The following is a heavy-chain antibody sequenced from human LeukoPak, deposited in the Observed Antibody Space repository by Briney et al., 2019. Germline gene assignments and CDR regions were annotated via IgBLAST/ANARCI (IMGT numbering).Heavy chain of an antibody. J-gene: IGHJ4*02. CDR3: ARGLYRYSSGWSEGYYFDY. Sequence: SETLSLTCAVYGGSFSGYYWSWIRQPPGKGLEWIGEINHSGSTNYNPSLKSRVTISVDTSKKQFSLKLSSVTAADTAVYYCARGLYRYSSGWSEGYYFDYWGQGTLVTVSS. D-gene: IGHD6-19*01. V-gene: IGHV4-34*01. CDR1: GGSFSGYY. CDR2: INHSGST.